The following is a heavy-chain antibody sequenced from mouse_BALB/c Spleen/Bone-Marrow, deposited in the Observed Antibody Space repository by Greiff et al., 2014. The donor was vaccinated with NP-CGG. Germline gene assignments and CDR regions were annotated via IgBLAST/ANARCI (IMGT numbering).Heavy chain of an antibody. CDR1: GFTFSDYY. CDR2: ISDGGSYT. D-gene: IGHD1-1*01. J-gene: IGHJ3*01. CDR3: ANYYGSTWFAY. Sequence: EVKLMESGGGLVKPGGSLKLYCAASGFTFSDYYMYWVRQTPEKRLEWVATISDGGSYTYYPDSVKGRFTISRDNAKNNLYLQMSSLKSEDTAMYYCANYYGSTWFAYWGQGTLVTVSA. V-gene: IGHV5-4*02.